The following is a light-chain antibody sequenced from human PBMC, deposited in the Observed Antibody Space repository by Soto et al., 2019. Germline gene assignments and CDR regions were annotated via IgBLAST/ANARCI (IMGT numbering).Light chain of an antibody. Sequence: DIPLTQSPSFLSASVGDRVTITCRASQGISSYLAWYQQKPGKAPKLLIYAASTLQSGVPSRFSGSGSGTEFPLTISSLQPEDFASYYCQQRTRGVTFGPGTKVDIK. CDR3: QQRTRGVT. CDR2: AAS. V-gene: IGKV1-9*01. CDR1: QGISSY. J-gene: IGKJ3*01.